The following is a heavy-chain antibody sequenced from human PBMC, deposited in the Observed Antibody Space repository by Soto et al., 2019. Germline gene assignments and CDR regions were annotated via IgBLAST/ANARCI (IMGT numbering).Heavy chain of an antibody. CDR3: ARGLTGTSFRAFDI. CDR2: INHSGST. Sequence: QVQLQQWGAGLLKPSETLSLTCAVYGGSFSGYYWSWIRQPPGKGLEWIGEINHSGSTNYNPSLKSRVTISVDTSKNQFSLKLSSVTAADTAVYYCARGLTGTSFRAFDIWGQGTMVTVSS. J-gene: IGHJ3*02. V-gene: IGHV4-34*01. CDR1: GGSFSGYY. D-gene: IGHD1-7*01.